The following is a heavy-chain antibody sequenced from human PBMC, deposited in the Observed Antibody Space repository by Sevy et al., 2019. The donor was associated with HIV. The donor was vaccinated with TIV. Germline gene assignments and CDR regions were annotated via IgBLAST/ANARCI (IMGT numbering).Heavy chain of an antibody. V-gene: IGHV3-30-3*01. J-gene: IGHJ1*01. CDR3: ASVYYDSSGYPH. D-gene: IGHD3-22*01. Sequence: GGSLRLSCAASGFTFSSYAMHWVRQAPGKGLEWVAVISYDGSNKYYAYSVKGRFTISRDNSKNTLYLQMNSLRAEDTAVYYCASVYYDSSGYPHWGQGTLVTVSS. CDR1: GFTFSSYA. CDR2: ISYDGSNK.